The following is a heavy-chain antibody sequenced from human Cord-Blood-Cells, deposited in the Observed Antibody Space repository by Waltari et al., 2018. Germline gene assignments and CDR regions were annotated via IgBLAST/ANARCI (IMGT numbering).Heavy chain of an antibody. J-gene: IGHJ6*03. D-gene: IGHD2-2*01. CDR1: GFTFSNAW. Sequence: EVQLVESGGGLVKPGGSLRLSCAASGFTFSNAWMSWVRQAPGKGLEWVGRIKSIPRDDSKNTMYLQMNSLKTEDTAVYYCTPDPVVVPAAIGWVDFYYYYYMDVWGKGTTVTVSS. CDR3: TPDPVVVPAAIGWVDFYYYYYMDV. CDR2: IK. V-gene: IGHV3-15*01.